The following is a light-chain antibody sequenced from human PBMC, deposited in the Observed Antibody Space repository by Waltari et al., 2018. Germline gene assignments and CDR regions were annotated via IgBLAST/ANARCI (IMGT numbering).Light chain of an antibody. CDR3: QQYHSYPWT. CDR2: KAS. V-gene: IGKV1-5*03. J-gene: IGKJ1*01. Sequence: DIQMTQSPSTLSASVGDRAPITCRASQSINSWLAWYQQKPGKAPKILIYKASSLESGVPSRFSGSESGTEFTLIISSLQPDDCATYYCQQYHSYPWTFGQGTKVEI. CDR1: QSINSW.